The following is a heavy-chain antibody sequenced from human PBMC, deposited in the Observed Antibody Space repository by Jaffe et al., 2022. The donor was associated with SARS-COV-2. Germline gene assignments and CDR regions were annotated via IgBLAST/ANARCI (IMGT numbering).Heavy chain of an antibody. J-gene: IGHJ3*02. CDR2: IDTDGDT. CDR3: VRGLREYDTLTGYHQSHVFDI. CDR1: GFTFSSYD. Sequence: EVQLVESGGGLVQPGGSLRLSCAASGFTFSSYDMHWVRQVTGKGLEWVSTIDTDGDTYYPGSVEGRFTISREKAENSLYLQMNSLRAGDTAVYYCVRGLREYDTLTGYHQSHVFDIWGQGTMVTVSS. V-gene: IGHV3-13*01. D-gene: IGHD3-9*01.